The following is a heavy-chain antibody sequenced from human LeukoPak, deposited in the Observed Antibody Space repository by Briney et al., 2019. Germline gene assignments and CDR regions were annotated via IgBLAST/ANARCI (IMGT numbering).Heavy chain of an antibody. CDR1: GFIFSSYT. D-gene: IGHD4-23*01. V-gene: IGHV3-21*01. Sequence: GGSLRLSCAASGFIFSSYTMNWVRQAPGRGLEWASSISDSATYIYYADSVKGRFTISRDNTKNSLYLYMNSLRPEDTAVYYCARDPYYGSNSRYYYYYGLDVWGQGTTVTVSS. J-gene: IGHJ6*02. CDR2: ISDSATYI. CDR3: ARDPYYGSNSRYYYYYGLDV.